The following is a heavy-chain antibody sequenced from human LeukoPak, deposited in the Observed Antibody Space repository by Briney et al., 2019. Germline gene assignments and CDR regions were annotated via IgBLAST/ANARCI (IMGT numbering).Heavy chain of an antibody. J-gene: IGHJ4*02. D-gene: IGHD6-19*01. CDR3: ARAYSSGWYFDY. Sequence: ASVKVSCKASGYAFTNYAIQWVRQAPGQRLEWMGWINAGNSHTRYSPKFQGRVTIARDTSASTAYMELSSLTSEDTAVYYCARAYSSGWYFDYWGQGTLVTVSS. V-gene: IGHV1-3*01. CDR2: INAGNSHT. CDR1: GYAFTNYA.